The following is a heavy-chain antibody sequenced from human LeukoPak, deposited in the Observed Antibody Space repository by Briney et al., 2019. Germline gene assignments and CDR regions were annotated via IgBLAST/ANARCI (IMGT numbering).Heavy chain of an antibody. CDR1: GFTFSSYW. V-gene: IGHV3-7*01. CDR3: ARDTGAPTDV. D-gene: IGHD7-27*01. Sequence: PGGSLRLSCAASGFTFSSYWMSWVRQAPGKGLEWVANIKQDGSEKYSVDSVNGRFTISRDNAKNSLYLQMNNLRAEDTAVYYCARDTGAPTDVWGKGTTVTVSS. CDR2: IKQDGSEK. J-gene: IGHJ6*04.